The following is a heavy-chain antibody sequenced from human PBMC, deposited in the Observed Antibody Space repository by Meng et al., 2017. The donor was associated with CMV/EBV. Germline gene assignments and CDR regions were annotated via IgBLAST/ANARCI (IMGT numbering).Heavy chain of an antibody. D-gene: IGHD5-12*01. J-gene: IGHJ4*02. Sequence: SVKVSCKASGGTFSSYAISWVRQAPGQGLEWMGGIIPIFGTEKYAQKFQGRVTITTDKSTSTAYMELSSLRSEDTAVYSCASGYDYFNSWGQGTLVTVSS. V-gene: IGHV1-69*05. CDR2: IIPIFGTE. CDR1: GGTFSSYA. CDR3: ASGYDYFNS.